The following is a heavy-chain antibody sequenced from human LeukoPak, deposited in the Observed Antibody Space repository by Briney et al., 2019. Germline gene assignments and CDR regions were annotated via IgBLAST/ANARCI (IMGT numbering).Heavy chain of an antibody. J-gene: IGHJ4*02. CDR3: VKDLTYGPDY. D-gene: IGHD3-10*01. V-gene: IGHV3-30*02. Sequence: GGSLRLSCAASGFTFSSYGMHWVRQAPGKGLEWVSFIRYDGNPTYCADSVKGRFTISRDNSKNMVYMQMNSLRVEDTAVYYCVKDLTYGPDYWGQGTLVSVSS. CDR1: GFTFSSYG. CDR2: IRYDGNPT.